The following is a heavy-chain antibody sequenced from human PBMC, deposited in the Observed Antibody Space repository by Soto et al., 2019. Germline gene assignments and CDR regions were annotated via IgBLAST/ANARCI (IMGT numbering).Heavy chain of an antibody. CDR2: IKSKKDGGAT. D-gene: IGHD3-22*01. J-gene: IGHJ1*01. Sequence: EVQLVESGGGLVKPGGSLRLSCAASGFTFNNAWMSWVRQAPGKGLEWVGRIKSKKDGGATDFAAPVKGRFAISRDDSKNTLYLQMNSLKTEDTAVYFCTTDYYDATGYYGYFQYWGQGTLLTVSS. CDR1: GFTFNNAW. CDR3: TTDYYDATGYYGYFQY. V-gene: IGHV3-15*01.